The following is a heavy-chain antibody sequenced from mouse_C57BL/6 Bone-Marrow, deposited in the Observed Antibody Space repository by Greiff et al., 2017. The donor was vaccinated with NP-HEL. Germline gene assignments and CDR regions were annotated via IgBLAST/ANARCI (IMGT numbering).Heavy chain of an antibody. CDR1: GYTFTSYW. V-gene: IGHV1-64*01. Sequence: VQLQHPGAELVKPGASVKLSCKASGYTFTSYWMHWVKQRPGQGLEWIGMIHPNSGSTNYNEKFKSKATLTVDKSSSTAYMQLSSLTSEDSAVYYCARKMYGSPSAYWGQGTLVTVSA. CDR2: IHPNSGST. D-gene: IGHD1-1*01. J-gene: IGHJ3*01. CDR3: ARKMYGSPSAY.